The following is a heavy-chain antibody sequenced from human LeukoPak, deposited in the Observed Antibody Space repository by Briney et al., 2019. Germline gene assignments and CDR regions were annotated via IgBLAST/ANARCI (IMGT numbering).Heavy chain of an antibody. CDR2: IKQDGSKK. V-gene: IGHV3-7*01. CDR1: GFIFSNYW. J-gene: IGHJ4*02. CDR3: AGRSGSFDY. D-gene: IGHD3-10*01. Sequence: GGSLRLSCAASGFIFSNYWMSWVRQIPGKRLEWVANIKQDGSKKNYVDSVRGRFTISRDNAKNSLYLQMDSLRVEDSAVYYCAGRSGSFDYWGQGALVTVSS.